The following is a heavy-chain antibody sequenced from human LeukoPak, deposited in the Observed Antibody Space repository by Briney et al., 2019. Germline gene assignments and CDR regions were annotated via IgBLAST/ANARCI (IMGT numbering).Heavy chain of an antibody. Sequence: GGSLRLSCAASGFTFRSYGMHWVRQAPGKGLEWVAYIQNDGSNEQYADSVKGRFSISRDSSKNILYLQMNSLRAEDTAVYYCARDLGVGSSSFDYWGQGTLVTVSS. CDR2: IQNDGSNE. V-gene: IGHV3-30*02. CDR3: ARDLGVGSSSFDY. CDR1: GFTFRSYG. D-gene: IGHD6-6*01. J-gene: IGHJ4*02.